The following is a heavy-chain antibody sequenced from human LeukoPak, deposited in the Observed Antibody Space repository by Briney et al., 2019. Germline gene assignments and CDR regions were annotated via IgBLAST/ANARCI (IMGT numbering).Heavy chain of an antibody. CDR1: GYTFTGYY. CDR3: ARDFLSAAAVVTFDP. Sequence: ASVKVSCKASGYTFTGYYMHWVRQAPGQGLEWMGWINPNSGGTNYAQKFQGRVTMTRDTSISTAYMELSRLRSDDTAVYYCARDFLSAAAVVTFDPWGQGTLVTVSS. CDR2: INPNSGGT. V-gene: IGHV1-2*02. D-gene: IGHD6-13*01. J-gene: IGHJ5*02.